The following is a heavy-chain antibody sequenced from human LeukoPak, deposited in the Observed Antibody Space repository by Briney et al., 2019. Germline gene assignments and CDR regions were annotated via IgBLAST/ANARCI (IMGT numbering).Heavy chain of an antibody. J-gene: IGHJ4*02. V-gene: IGHV3-21*01. CDR3: AREVYCSHTTCYYFGY. CDR1: GFTFSSYS. Sequence: PGGSLRLSCAASGFTFSSYSMNWVRQAPGKGLEWVSSISDSSRYIFYAGSVKGRFTISRDNAKNSLYLQMNSLRAEDTAVYYCAREVYCSHTTCYYFGYWGLGTLVTVSS. D-gene: IGHD2/OR15-2a*01. CDR2: ISDSSRYI.